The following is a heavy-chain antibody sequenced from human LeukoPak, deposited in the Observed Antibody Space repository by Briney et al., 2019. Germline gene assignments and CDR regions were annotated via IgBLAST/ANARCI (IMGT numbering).Heavy chain of an antibody. D-gene: IGHD2-15*01. CDR3: ARETSLGYCSGGSCYSYWFDP. Sequence: ASVKVSCKASGYTFTSYDINWVRQATGQGLEWMGWMNPNSGNTGYAQKFQGRVTMTRNTSISTAYMELSSLRSEDTAVYYCARETSLGYCSGGSCYSYWFDPWGQGTLVTVS. V-gene: IGHV1-8*01. J-gene: IGHJ5*02. CDR2: MNPNSGNT. CDR1: GYTFTSYD.